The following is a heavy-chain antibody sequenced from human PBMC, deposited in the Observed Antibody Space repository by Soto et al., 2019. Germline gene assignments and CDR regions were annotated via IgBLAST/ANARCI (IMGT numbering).Heavy chain of an antibody. D-gene: IGHD4-4*01. V-gene: IGHV4-30-4*01. CDR3: ARFFSNSGVDYPFEL. J-gene: IGHJ3*01. CDR2: IFYSGGT. CDR1: GGSISSNDYY. Sequence: PSETLSLTCTVSGGSISSNDYYWNWIRQAPGKGPEWIAYIFYSGGTYYNPSLKSRVTISVGTSKNQFSLKLSSVTAADTAVYYCARFFSNSGVDYPFELGGQGTMVTVSS.